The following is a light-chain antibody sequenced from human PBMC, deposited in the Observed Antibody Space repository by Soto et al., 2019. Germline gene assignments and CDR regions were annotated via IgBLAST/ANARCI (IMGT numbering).Light chain of an antibody. CDR1: QTIDIY. V-gene: IGKV1-39*01. CDR3: QQSYDTPRA. CDR2: TAS. J-gene: IGKJ1*01. Sequence: QSTQSPSSLSASVGDSCTITGVASQTIDIYLNWCQQKPGKAPKLLIYTASGVQTGVPSRFSGSGSGTEFTLTISSLQPGDFATHYCQQSYDTPRAFGQGTKVDIK.